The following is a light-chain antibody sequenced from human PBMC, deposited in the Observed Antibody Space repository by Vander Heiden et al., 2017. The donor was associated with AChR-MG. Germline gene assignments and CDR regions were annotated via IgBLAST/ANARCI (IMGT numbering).Light chain of an antibody. J-gene: IGKJ1*01. CDR2: SAS. Sequence: AIRMTQSPSSFSASTGDRVTITCRASEDILTYLAWYQQKPGKAPKLLIYSASTLQSGVPSRFSGSGSGTDFTLTISCLQSEDFATYYCQHYYTYPRTFGQGTNVEIK. V-gene: IGKV1-8*01. CDR3: QHYYTYPRT. CDR1: EDILTY.